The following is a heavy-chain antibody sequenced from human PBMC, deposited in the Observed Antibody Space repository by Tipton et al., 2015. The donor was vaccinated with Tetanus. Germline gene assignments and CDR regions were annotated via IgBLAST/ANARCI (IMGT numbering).Heavy chain of an antibody. CDR1: GGSFSDFY. Sequence: AGLVKPSETLSLTCAVSGGSFSDFYWSWIRQVPGQGLVWIGEINHSGTANKNPSLKSRVTMSVDTSNKQFSLKLNSVTAADSAVYYCARGRQRLVPAGLDLWGQGTLVTVSS. V-gene: IGHV4-34*01. J-gene: IGHJ5*02. D-gene: IGHD6-13*01. CDR2: INHSGTA. CDR3: ARGRQRLVPAGLDL.